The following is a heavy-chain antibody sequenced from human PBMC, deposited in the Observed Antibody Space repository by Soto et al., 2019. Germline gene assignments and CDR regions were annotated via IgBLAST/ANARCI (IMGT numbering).Heavy chain of an antibody. J-gene: IGHJ5*02. V-gene: IGHV4-59*08. D-gene: IGHD3-22*01. CDR3: ARHLGYDSSGYYRHGFDP. CDR1: GGSISSYY. Sequence: SETLSLTCTVSGGSISSYYWSWIRQPPGKGLEWIGYIYYSGSTNYNPSLKSRVIMSVDTSKNQFSLKLSSVTAADTAVYYCARHLGYDSSGYYRHGFDPWGQGTLVTVSS. CDR2: IYYSGST.